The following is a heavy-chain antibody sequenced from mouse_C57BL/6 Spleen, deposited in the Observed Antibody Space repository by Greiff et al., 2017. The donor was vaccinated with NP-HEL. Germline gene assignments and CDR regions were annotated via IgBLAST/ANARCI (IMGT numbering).Heavy chain of an antibody. V-gene: IGHV1-64*01. J-gene: IGHJ2*01. D-gene: IGHD1-1*01. Sequence: QVQLKQPGAELVKPGASVKLSCKASGYTFTSYWMHWVKQRPGQGLEWIGMIHPNSGSTNYNEKFKSKATLTVDKSSSTAYMQLSSLTSEDSAVYYCARSDYGSSYDWGQGTTLTVSS. CDR1: GYTFTSYW. CDR2: IHPNSGST. CDR3: ARSDYGSSYD.